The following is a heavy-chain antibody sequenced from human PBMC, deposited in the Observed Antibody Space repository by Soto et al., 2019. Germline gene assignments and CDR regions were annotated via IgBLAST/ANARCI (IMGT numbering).Heavy chain of an antibody. Sequence: QVQLVESGGGVVQTGRSLRLSCAASGFTFSSYGMHWVRQAPGKGLEWVAVISYDGSNKYYAESVKGRVTISRANSKNRLYLQMNSRRAEDESVYYCAKDWSTYCGGDCYTYYNWFDPWGQGTLVAVSS. V-gene: IGHV3-30*18. CDR1: GFTFSSYG. CDR2: ISYDGSNK. CDR3: AKDWSTYCGGDCYTYYNWFDP. D-gene: IGHD2-21*02. J-gene: IGHJ5*02.